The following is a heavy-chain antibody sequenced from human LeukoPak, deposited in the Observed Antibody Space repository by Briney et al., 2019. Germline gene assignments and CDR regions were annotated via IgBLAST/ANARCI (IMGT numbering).Heavy chain of an antibody. Sequence: GRSLRPSCAPAGSIFGKAWTSWVRQVPGKRLEWVGRINSKADGATTNYAAPVKGRFIISRYYSKNTLYLQMNSLKTEDTGLYYCTTVYLTGEGNDYWGQGTLVTASS. CDR2: INSKADGATT. V-gene: IGHV3-15*01. CDR3: TTVYLTGEGNDY. D-gene: IGHD3-9*01. CDR1: GSIFGKAW. J-gene: IGHJ4*02.